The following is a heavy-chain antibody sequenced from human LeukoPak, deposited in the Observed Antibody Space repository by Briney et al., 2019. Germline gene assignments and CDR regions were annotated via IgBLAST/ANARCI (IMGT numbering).Heavy chain of an antibody. CDR3: ARHYSSSWYKPQDAFDI. J-gene: IGHJ3*02. D-gene: IGHD6-13*01. V-gene: IGHV5-51*01. CDR1: GSNFTSYW. Sequence: GGSLKISCQGSGSNFTSYWIGWVRQLPGKGLEGMGIIYPGDSDTRYSPSFQGQVTISADKSISTAYLQWSSLKASDTAMYYCARHYSSSWYKPQDAFDIWGQGTMVTVSS. CDR2: IYPGDSDT.